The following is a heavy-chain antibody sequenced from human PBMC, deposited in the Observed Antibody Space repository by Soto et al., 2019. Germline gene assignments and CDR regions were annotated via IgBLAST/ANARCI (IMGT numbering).Heavy chain of an antibody. J-gene: IGHJ6*02. CDR2: ISGSGGST. V-gene: IGHV3-23*01. D-gene: IGHD5-18*01. CDR1: GFTFSSYA. CDR3: ARGLDQLWLLDYSYYGMDV. Sequence: EVQLLESGGGLVQPGGSLRLSCAASGFTFSSYAMSWVRQAPGKGLEWVSAISGSGGSTYYADSVKGRFTISRDNSKHTLYLHMNSLRAEDTAVYYCARGLDQLWLLDYSYYGMDVWGQGTTVTVSS.